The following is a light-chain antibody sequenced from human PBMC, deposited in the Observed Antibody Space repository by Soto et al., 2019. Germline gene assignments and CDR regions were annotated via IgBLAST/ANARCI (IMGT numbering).Light chain of an antibody. CDR2: AAS. CDR1: QGISSY. CDR3: QQSYSTHT. J-gene: IGKJ2*01. V-gene: IGKV1-39*01. Sequence: IQMTQSPSSLSASVGDRVTITCRASQGISSYLNWYQQKPRKAPKLLIYAASSLQSGVPSRFSGSGSGSDFTLTISSLQPEDFATYYCQQSYSTHTFGQGTKVDIK.